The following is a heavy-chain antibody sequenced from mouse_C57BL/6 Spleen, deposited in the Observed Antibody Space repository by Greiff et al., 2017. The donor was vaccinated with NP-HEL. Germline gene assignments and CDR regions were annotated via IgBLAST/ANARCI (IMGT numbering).Heavy chain of an antibody. CDR2: IDPETGGT. D-gene: IGHD4-1*01. Sequence: VKLQESGAELVRPGASVTLSCKASGYTFTDYEMHWVKQTPVHGLEWIGAIDPETGGTAYNQKFKGKAILTADKSSSTAYMELRSLTSEDSAVYYCTRELTAWFAYWGQGTLVTVSA. CDR1: GYTFTDYE. V-gene: IGHV1-15*01. J-gene: IGHJ3*01. CDR3: TRELTAWFAY.